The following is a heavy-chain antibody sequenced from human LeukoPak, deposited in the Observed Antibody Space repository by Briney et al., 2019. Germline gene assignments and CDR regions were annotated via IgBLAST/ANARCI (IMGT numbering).Heavy chain of an antibody. Sequence: ASVKVSCKASGYTFTSYGISWVRQAPGQGLEWMGWISAYNGNTNYAQKLQGRVTMTTDTSTGTAYMELRSLRSDDTAVYYCAREVGYYYDSSGYPDYWGQGTLVTVSS. CDR1: GYTFTSYG. CDR3: AREVGYYYDSSGYPDY. V-gene: IGHV1-18*01. J-gene: IGHJ4*02. D-gene: IGHD3-22*01. CDR2: ISAYNGNT.